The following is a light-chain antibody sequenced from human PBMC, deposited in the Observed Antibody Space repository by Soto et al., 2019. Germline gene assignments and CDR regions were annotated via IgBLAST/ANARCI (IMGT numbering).Light chain of an antibody. CDR2: GAS. CDR3: QQWVRWT. Sequence: EIVMTQSPATLSVSPGDRVTLSCRASQSVGTNVAWYQQRPGQAPRLLIYGASVRASGIPARLSGSGSETEFTLTVTSLQAEDFAIYYCQQWVRWTFGQGTRLELK. V-gene: IGKV3-15*01. J-gene: IGKJ1*01. CDR1: QSVGTN.